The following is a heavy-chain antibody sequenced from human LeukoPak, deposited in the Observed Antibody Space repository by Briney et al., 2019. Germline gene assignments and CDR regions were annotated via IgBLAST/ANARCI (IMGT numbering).Heavy chain of an antibody. J-gene: IGHJ4*02. Sequence: GESLRLSCGASGLTVSSYGMSWVRQAPGKGLEWVSTIIGSAVNTYYADSVKGRFTISRDDSKNTVYLQMNSLRAEDTAVYYCARGMSATSGYLELEYWGQGALVTVST. CDR2: IIGSAVNT. CDR3: ARGMSATSGYLELEY. D-gene: IGHD3-22*01. V-gene: IGHV3-23*01. CDR1: GLTVSSYG.